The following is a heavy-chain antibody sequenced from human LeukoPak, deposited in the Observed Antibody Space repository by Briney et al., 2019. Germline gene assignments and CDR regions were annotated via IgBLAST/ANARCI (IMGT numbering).Heavy chain of an antibody. CDR3: AREESSSSGYYFDY. V-gene: IGHV3-48*03. CDR1: GFTFSSYE. Sequence: QAGGSLRLSCAASGFTFSSYEMNWVRQAPGKGLEWVSYISSSGSTIYYADSVKGRFTISRDNAKNSLYLQMNSLRAEDTAVYYRAREESSSSGYYFDYWGQGALVTVSS. CDR2: ISSSGSTI. D-gene: IGHD6-6*01. J-gene: IGHJ4*02.